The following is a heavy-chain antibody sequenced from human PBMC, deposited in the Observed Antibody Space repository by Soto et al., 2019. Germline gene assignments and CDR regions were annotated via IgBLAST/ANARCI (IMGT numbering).Heavy chain of an antibody. CDR3: ARGRDSSSLPFDY. CDR1: GGSISSYY. J-gene: IGHJ4*02. Sequence: SETLSLTCNVSGGSISSYYWSWIRQPPGKGLEWIGYIYYSGSTNYNPSLKSRVTISVDTSKNQFSLKLSSVTAADTAVYYCARGRDSSSLPFDYWGQGTLVTVSS. D-gene: IGHD6-6*01. CDR2: IYYSGST. V-gene: IGHV4-59*01.